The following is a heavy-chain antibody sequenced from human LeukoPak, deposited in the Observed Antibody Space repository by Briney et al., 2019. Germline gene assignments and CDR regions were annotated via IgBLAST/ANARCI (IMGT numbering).Heavy chain of an antibody. V-gene: IGHV1-2*04. CDR1: GYTLTDYY. CDR3: ARDQASAAVGTVYYYHGMDV. Sequence: GASVKVSCKASGYTLTDYYMHWVRQAPGQGLEWMGWINPNSGGTNYAQKFQGWVTMTRDTSISTAYMELNRLRSDDTAVYYCARDQASAAVGTVYYYHGMDVWGQGTTVTVSS. CDR2: INPNSGGT. D-gene: IGHD6-13*01. J-gene: IGHJ6*02.